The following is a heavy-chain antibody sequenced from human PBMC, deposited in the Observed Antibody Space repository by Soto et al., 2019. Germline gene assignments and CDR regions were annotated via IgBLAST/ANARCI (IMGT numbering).Heavy chain of an antibody. CDR1: GGSISSYY. D-gene: IGHD3-9*01. CDR2: IYDSGST. Sequence: SETLSLTCTVSGGSISSYYWSWIRQSPGKGLEWIGYIYDSGSTNYNPSLKSRVSISVDTSKNQLSLKLSSMTAADTAVYYCARGGLTGYFIYFDYWDQGTLVTVSS. CDR3: ARGGLTGYFIYFDY. J-gene: IGHJ4*02. V-gene: IGHV4-59*08.